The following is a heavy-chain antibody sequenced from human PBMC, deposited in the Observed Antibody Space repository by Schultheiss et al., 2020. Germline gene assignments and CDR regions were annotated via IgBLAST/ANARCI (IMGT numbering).Heavy chain of an antibody. Sequence: SLRLSCAASGFTFSSYAMHWVRQAPGKGLEWVAFIWYDGSSEYHADSVKGRFTISRDNAKNSLYLQMNSLGVEDTAVYYCARENGVNRFDPWGQGTLVTVSS. CDR3: ARENGVNRFDP. J-gene: IGHJ5*02. CDR1: GFTFSSYA. V-gene: IGHV3-33*08. CDR2: IWYDGSSE. D-gene: IGHD2-8*01.